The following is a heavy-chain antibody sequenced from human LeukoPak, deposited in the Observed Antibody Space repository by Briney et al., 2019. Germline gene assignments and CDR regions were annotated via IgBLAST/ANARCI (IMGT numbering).Heavy chain of an antibody. V-gene: IGHV4-31*03. Sequence: PSETLSLTCTVSGGSISSGGYYWSWIRQHPGKGLEWIGYIYYSGSTYYNPSLKSRVTISVDTSKNQFSLKLSSVTAADTAVYYCSRESPLYCSGGSCYPSYYFDYWGQGTLVTVSS. J-gene: IGHJ4*02. D-gene: IGHD2-15*01. CDR3: SRESPLYCSGGSCYPSYYFDY. CDR1: GGSISSGGYY. CDR2: IYYSGST.